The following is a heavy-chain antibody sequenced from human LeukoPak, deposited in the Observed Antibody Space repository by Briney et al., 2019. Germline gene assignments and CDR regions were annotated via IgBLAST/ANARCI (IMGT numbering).Heavy chain of an antibody. CDR3: ASHYYDSSGSLYFDY. CDR1: GGSLSSYY. J-gene: IGHJ4*02. Sequence: SETLSLTCTVSGGSLSSYYWNWMRQPPGKGLEWIGYIYHTGSTNYNPSLKSRVTISVDTSKNQFSLKLSSVTAADTAVYYCASHYYDSSGSLYFDYWGQGTLVTVSS. V-gene: IGHV4-59*01. D-gene: IGHD3-22*01. CDR2: IYHTGST.